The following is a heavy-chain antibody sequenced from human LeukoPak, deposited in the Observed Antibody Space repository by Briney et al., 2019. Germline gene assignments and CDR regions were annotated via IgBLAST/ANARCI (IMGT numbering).Heavy chain of an antibody. D-gene: IGHD5-18*01. CDR1: GGSISSGGYY. CDR2: IYHSGST. J-gene: IGHJ4*02. V-gene: IGHV4-30-2*01. CDR3: ARGIPSDYYFDY. Sequence: SQTLSLTCTVSGGSISSGGYYWSWIRQPPGKGLEWIGYIYHSGSTYYNPSLKSRVTISVDRSKNQFSLKLSSVTAADTAVYYCARGIPSDYYFDYWGQGTLVTVSS.